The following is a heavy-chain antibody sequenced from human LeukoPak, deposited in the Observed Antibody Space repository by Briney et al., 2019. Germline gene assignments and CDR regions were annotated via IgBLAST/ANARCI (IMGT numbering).Heavy chain of an antibody. CDR2: FYYSGNS. J-gene: IGHJ4*02. CDR1: GGSISSNNYS. V-gene: IGHV4-39*07. D-gene: IGHD3-22*01. CDR3: ARENYSESSGPFDY. Sequence: SETLSLTCTVSGGSISSNNYSWGWIRQPPGKGLEWIGSFYYSGNSYYNPSLKSRVTISVDTSTNQFSLKLNSVTAADTAVYYCARENYSESSGPFDYWGQRILVTVSS.